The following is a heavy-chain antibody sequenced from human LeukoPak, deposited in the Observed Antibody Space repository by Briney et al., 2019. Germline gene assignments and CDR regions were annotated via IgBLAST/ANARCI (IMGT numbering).Heavy chain of an antibody. CDR3: ARDSPVGGVIGYYYFDY. CDR2: IIPIFGTA. J-gene: IGHJ4*02. D-gene: IGHD3-16*02. CDR1: GGTFSSYA. V-gene: IGHV1-69*01. Sequence: SVKVSCKASGGTFSSYAISWVRQAPGQGLEWMGGIIPIFGTANYAQKFQGRVTITADESTSTAYMELSSLRSEDTAVYYCARDSPVGGVIGYYYFDYWGQGTLVTVPS.